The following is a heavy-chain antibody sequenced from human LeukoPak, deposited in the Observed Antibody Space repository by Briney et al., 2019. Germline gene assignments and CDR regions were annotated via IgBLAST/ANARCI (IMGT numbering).Heavy chain of an antibody. CDR3: ARRSRSRWNYDY. Sequence: SESLSLTCSVSGGSINSYYWSWIRQPPGKGLEWIGYIHYSGTTNCNPSLKSRVTISVDTSKNQFSLKLSSVTAADAAVYYCARRSRSRWNYDYWGQGTLDRVSP. D-gene: IGHD1-7*01. CDR1: GGSINSYY. J-gene: IGHJ4*02. CDR2: IHYSGTT. V-gene: IGHV4-59*08.